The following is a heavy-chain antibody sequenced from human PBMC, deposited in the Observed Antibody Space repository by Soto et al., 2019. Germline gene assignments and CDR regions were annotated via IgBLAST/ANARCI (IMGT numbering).Heavy chain of an antibody. CDR2: IYHSGST. Sequence: SETLSLTCAVSGGSISSGGYSWSWIRQPPGKGLEWIGYIYHSGSTYYNPSLKSRVTISVDRSKNQFSLKLSSVTAADTAVYYCARKGTMVRGVTYYYGMDVWGQGTTVTVSS. CDR1: GGSISSGGYS. J-gene: IGHJ6*02. D-gene: IGHD3-10*01. V-gene: IGHV4-30-2*01. CDR3: ARKGTMVRGVTYYYGMDV.